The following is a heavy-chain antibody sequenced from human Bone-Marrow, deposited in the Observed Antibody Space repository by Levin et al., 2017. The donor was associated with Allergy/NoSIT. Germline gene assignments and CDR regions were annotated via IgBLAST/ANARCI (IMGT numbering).Heavy chain of an antibody. V-gene: IGHV3-23*01. CDR1: GFTFSSYA. CDR2: ISGGGGRT. J-gene: IGHJ3*02. CDR3: SKIFLDFLDVFGI. Sequence: GGSLRLSCAASGFTFSSYAMSWVRQAPGKGLEWVSVISGGGGRTYYGDSVKGRFTISRDNSKNTLYLQMNSLRAADTAVFYFSKIFLDFLDVFGIWGQGTMVTVSS. D-gene: IGHD3-3*01.